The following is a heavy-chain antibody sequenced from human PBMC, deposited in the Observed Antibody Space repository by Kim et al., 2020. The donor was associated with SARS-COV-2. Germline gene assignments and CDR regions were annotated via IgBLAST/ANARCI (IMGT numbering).Heavy chain of an antibody. Sequence: SETLSLTCTVSGDSISSSGYYWGWIRQPPGKGLEWIANIYYTGITYYTPSLKSRVTISVDTSKNQFSLKLSSVTAADTAVYYCARTDFSSSSLVYWGQGTLVTISS. V-gene: IGHV4-39*01. D-gene: IGHD6-6*01. CDR1: GDSISSSGYY. CDR3: ARTDFSSSSLVY. CDR2: IYYTGIT. J-gene: IGHJ4*02.